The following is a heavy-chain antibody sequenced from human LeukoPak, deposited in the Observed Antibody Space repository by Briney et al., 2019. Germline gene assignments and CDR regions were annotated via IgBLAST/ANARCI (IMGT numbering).Heavy chain of an antibody. Sequence: ASVKVSCKASGYTFTSYDINWVRQATGQGLEWMGWINPNSGGTNYAQKFQGRVTMTRDTSISTAYMELSRLRSDDTAVYYCAREVAPYYDILTGYPLYYYYMDVWGKGTTVTISS. J-gene: IGHJ6*03. CDR2: INPNSGGT. CDR3: AREVAPYYDILTGYPLYYYYMDV. D-gene: IGHD3-9*01. V-gene: IGHV1-2*02. CDR1: GYTFTSYD.